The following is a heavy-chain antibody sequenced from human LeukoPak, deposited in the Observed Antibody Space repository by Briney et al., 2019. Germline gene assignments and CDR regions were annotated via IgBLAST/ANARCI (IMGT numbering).Heavy chain of an antibody. J-gene: IGHJ6*02. CDR2: IYHSGST. V-gene: IGHV4-4*02. CDR3: ARATTDYGMDV. CDR1: GFTFSSYW. Sequence: GSLRLSCAASGFTFSSYWVSWVRQPPGKGLEWIGSIYHSGSTYYNPSLKSRVTISVDTSKNQFSLKLSSVTAADTAVYYCARATTDYGMDVWGQGTTVTVSS. D-gene: IGHD4-11*01.